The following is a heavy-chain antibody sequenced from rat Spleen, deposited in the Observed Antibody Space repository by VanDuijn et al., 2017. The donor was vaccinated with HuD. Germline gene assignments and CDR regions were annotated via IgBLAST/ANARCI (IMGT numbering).Heavy chain of an antibody. CDR1: GFTFKNYW. CDR3: ARHTYDYFDY. D-gene: IGHD2-1*01. Sequence: EVQLVESGGGLVQPGRSLKLSCVASGFTFKNYWMSWIRQAPGKGLEWVASITNTGGNIYYPDSVKGRFTISRDNAKSTLYLQMDSLRSEDTATYYCARHTYDYFDYWAKESWSQSPQ. J-gene: IGHJ2*01. CDR2: ITNTGGNI. V-gene: IGHV5-31*01.